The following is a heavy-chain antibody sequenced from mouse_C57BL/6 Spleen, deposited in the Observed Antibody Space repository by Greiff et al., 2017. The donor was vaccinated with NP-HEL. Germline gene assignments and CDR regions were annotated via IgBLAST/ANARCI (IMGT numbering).Heavy chain of an antibody. CDR1: GYTFTSYW. V-gene: IGHV1-53*01. J-gene: IGHJ2*01. Sequence: QVQLQQSGTELVKPGASVKLSCKASGYTFTSYWMHWVKQRPGQGLEWIGNINPSNGGTNYNEQFKSKATLTVDKSSSTAYMQLSSLTSEDSAVDYCARKDYGDDGNFDDWGQGTTLTVSS. D-gene: IGHD2-2*01. CDR2: INPSNGGT. CDR3: ARKDYGDDGNFDD.